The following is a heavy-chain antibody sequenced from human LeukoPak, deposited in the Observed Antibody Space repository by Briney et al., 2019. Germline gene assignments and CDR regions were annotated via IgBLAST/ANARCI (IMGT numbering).Heavy chain of an antibody. D-gene: IGHD3-22*01. CDR2: INHSGST. CDR3: ARGSYYYDSSGYPLMHFDY. J-gene: IGHJ4*02. CDR1: GGSISSGGYY. V-gene: IGHV4-30-2*01. Sequence: PSQTLSLTCTVSGGSISSGGYYWSWIRQPPGKGLEWIGEINHSGSTNYNPSLKSRVTISVDTSKNQFSLKLSSVTAADTAVYYCARGSYYYDSSGYPLMHFDYWGQGTLVTVSS.